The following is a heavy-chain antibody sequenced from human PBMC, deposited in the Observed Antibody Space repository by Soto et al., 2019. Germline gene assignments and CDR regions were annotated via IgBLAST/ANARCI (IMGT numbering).Heavy chain of an antibody. CDR1: GYTFTSYY. V-gene: IGHV1-46*01. CDR3: ARDGEYYYESSGINPRDYYYYYGMDV. CDR2: INPSCGST. J-gene: IGHJ6*02. D-gene: IGHD3-22*01. Sequence: ASVKVSCKASGYTFTSYYIHWVRQAPGQGLEWMGIINPSCGSTSYAQKFQGRVTMTRDTSTSTVYMELSSLRSEDTAVYYCARDGEYYYESSGINPRDYYYYYGMDVWGQGTKVTV.